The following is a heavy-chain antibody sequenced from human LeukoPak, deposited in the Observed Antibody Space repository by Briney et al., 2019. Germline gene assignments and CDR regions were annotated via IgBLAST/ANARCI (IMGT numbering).Heavy chain of an antibody. Sequence: PSETLSLTCTVPGGSISSYYWSWIRQPPGKGLEWIGYIYYSGSTNYNPSLKSRVTISVDTSKNQFSLKLSSVTAADTAVYYCARRGGSYPPGPFDIWGQGTMVTVSS. J-gene: IGHJ3*02. CDR1: GGSISSYY. CDR3: ARRGGSYPPGPFDI. V-gene: IGHV4-59*08. CDR2: IYYSGST. D-gene: IGHD1-26*01.